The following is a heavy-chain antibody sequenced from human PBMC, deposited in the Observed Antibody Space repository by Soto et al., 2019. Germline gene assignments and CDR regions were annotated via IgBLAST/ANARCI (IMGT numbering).Heavy chain of an antibody. CDR1: GGTFSSYT. V-gene: IGHV1-69*02. CDR3: ARGGPGSSSSTSCYIDYYYYMDV. Sequence: QVQLVQSGAEVKKPGSSVKVSCKASGGTFSSYTISWVRQAPGQGLEWMGRIIPILGIANYAQKFQGRVTITADKSTSTAYMELSSLRSEDTPVYYCARGGPGSSSSTSCYIDYYYYMDVWGKGTTVTVSS. CDR2: IIPILGIA. D-gene: IGHD2-2*02. J-gene: IGHJ6*03.